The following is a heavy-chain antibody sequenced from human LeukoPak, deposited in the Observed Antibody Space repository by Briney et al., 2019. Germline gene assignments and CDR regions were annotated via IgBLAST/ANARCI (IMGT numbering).Heavy chain of an antibody. CDR1: GYTFSGNY. J-gene: IGHJ4*02. CDR2: IDANNGDT. CDR3: ARDPSSVTLYFFDH. V-gene: IGHV1-2*02. Sequence: ASVKVSCKASGYTFSGNYIHWLRQAPGQGLEWMGWIDANNGDTKSAQKFQGRVTMSRDTSISTAYMDLSSLSPDAAAVYYCARDPSSVTLYFFDHGGQGTLVTVSS. D-gene: IGHD4-11*01.